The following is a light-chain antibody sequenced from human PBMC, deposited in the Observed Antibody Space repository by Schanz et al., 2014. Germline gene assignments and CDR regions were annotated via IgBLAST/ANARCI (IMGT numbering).Light chain of an antibody. CDR2: EVS. CDR1: SSDVGSYNL. V-gene: IGLV2-23*02. CDR3: CSYAGSSTVV. J-gene: IGLJ2*01. Sequence: QSALTQPASVSGSPGQSITISCTGTSSDVGSYNLVSWYQQHPGKAPKLMIYEVSQWPSGVSDRFSGSKSGNTASLTISGLQAEDEADYYCCSYAGSSTVVFGGGTKLTVL.